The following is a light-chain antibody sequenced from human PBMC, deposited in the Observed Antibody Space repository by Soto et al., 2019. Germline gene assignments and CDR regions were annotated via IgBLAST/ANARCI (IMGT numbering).Light chain of an antibody. J-gene: IGLJ3*02. Sequence: QSALTQPPSASGSPGQSVTISCIGTSSDVGGYNYVSWYQQHPGKATKLIISKVSKRPSGLADRFSGSKASNTASLTVSGLQAEDEADYFCSSYAGSNDLVFGGGTKVTVL. CDR3: SSYAGSNDLV. V-gene: IGLV2-8*01. CDR1: SSDVGGYNY. CDR2: KVS.